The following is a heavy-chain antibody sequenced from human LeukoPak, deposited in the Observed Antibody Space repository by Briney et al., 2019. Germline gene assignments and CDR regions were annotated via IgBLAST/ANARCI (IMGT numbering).Heavy chain of an antibody. D-gene: IGHD3-22*01. V-gene: IGHV3-74*01. CDR2: INSDGSST. J-gene: IGHJ3*02. CDR1: GFTFSSYW. CDR3: ARDRYDSSGYYYEGDAFDI. Sequence: GGSLRLSCAASGFTFSSYWMHWVRQAPGKGLVWVSRINSDGSSTRYADSVKGRFTISRDNGKNTLYLQMNSLRAEDTAVYYCARDRYDSSGYYYEGDAFDIWGQGTMVTVSS.